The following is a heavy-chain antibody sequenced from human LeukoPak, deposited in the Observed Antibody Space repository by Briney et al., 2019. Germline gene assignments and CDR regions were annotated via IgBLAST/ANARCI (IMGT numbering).Heavy chain of an antibody. Sequence: GRSLRLSCAASGFTFSNYGMHWVRQAPGKGLEWVALLVYDGFYKYYADSVKGRFTISRDDSRNTLYLQLSSLRAEDTAVYYCAKDLITMVRGSPIHVGGEGTTVTVSS. CDR3: AKDLITMVRGSPIHV. D-gene: IGHD3-10*01. CDR1: GFTFSNYG. V-gene: IGHV3-30*18. CDR2: LVYDGFYK. J-gene: IGHJ6*01.